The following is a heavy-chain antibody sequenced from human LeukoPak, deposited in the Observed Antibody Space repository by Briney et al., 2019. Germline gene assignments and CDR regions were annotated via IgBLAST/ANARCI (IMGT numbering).Heavy chain of an antibody. J-gene: IGHJ6*03. CDR3: AKDSLGYCSGGSCYSYYYYYMDV. CDR2: IRYDGSNK. Sequence: GGSLRLSCAASGFTFSSYGMHWVRQAPGKGLEWVAFIRYDGSNKYYADSVKGRFTISRDNSKNTLYLQMNSLRAEDTAVYYCAKDSLGYCSGGSCYSYYYYYMDVWGKGTTVTISS. V-gene: IGHV3-30*02. D-gene: IGHD2-15*01. CDR1: GFTFSSYG.